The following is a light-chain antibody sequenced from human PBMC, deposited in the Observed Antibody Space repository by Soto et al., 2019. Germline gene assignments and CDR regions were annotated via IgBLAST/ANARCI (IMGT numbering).Light chain of an antibody. CDR3: QQYGSSPQEP. Sequence: EIVLTQSPGTLSLSPGERATLSCRASQSVSSSYLAWYQQKPGQAPRLLIYGASSRATGIPDRFSGSGSGTDFTLTISRLEPEDFAVYYCQQYGSSPQEPFGQGTKVEIK. J-gene: IGKJ1*01. CDR2: GAS. CDR1: QSVSSSY. V-gene: IGKV3-20*01.